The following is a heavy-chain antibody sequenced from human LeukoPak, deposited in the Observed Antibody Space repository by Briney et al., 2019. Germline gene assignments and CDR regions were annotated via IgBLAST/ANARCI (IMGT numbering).Heavy chain of an antibody. CDR1: GGSISSSSYY. V-gene: IGHV4-39*01. CDR3: AGGPDDSSGYYPGGFDY. D-gene: IGHD3-22*01. Sequence: PSETLSLTCTVSGGSISSSSYYWGWIRQPPGKGLEWIGSIYYSGSTYYNPSLKSRVTISVDTSKNQFSLKLSSVTAADTAVYYCAGGPDDSSGYYPGGFDYWGQGTLVTVSS. CDR2: IYYSGST. J-gene: IGHJ4*02.